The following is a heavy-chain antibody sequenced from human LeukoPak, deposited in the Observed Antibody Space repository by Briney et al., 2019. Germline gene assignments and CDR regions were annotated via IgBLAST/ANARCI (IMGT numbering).Heavy chain of an antibody. V-gene: IGHV4-39*01. CDR3: ARRGDYANYYYYYMDV. Sequence: SETLSLTCTVSGGSISSSSYYWGWIRQPPGKGLEWIGSIYYSGSTYYNPSLKSRVTISVDTSKNRFSLKLSSVTAADTAVYYCARRGDYANYYYYYMDVWGKGTTVTVSS. D-gene: IGHD4-17*01. CDR2: IYYSGST. CDR1: GGSISSSSYY. J-gene: IGHJ6*03.